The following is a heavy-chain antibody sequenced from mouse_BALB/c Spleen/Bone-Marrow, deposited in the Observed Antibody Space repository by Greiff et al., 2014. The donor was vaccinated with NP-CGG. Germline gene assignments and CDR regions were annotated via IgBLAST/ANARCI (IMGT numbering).Heavy chain of an antibody. Sequence: VQLQESGVELVKPGASVKLSCKASGNTFTSYDINWVRQRPEQGLEWIGWIFPGDSTTKYNEKFKGKATLTTDKSSSTVHMQLSRLTSEDSAVYFCVRSRLRDWYFDVWGAGTTVTIS. V-gene: IGHV1S56*01. CDR1: GNTFTSYD. J-gene: IGHJ1*01. D-gene: IGHD1-2*01. CDR2: IFPGDSTT. CDR3: VRSRLRDWYFDV.